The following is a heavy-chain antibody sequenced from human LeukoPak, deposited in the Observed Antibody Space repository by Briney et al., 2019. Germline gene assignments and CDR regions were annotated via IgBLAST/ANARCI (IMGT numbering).Heavy chain of an antibody. V-gene: IGHV1-2*06. D-gene: IGHD2-15*01. CDR2: INPNSGGT. Sequence: ASVRVSCKASGYTFTGYYMHWVRQAPGQGLEWMGRINPNSGGTNYAQKFQGRVTMTRDTSISTAYMELSRLGSDDTAVYYCAYDLVVVAATPVWGQGTLVTVSS. CDR3: AYDLVVVAATPV. J-gene: IGHJ4*02. CDR1: GYTFTGYY.